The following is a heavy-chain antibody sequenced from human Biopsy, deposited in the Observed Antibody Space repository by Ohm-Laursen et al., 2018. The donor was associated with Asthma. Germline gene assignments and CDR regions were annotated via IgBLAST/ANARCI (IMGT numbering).Heavy chain of an antibody. Sequence: SLRLSCAASGFTFSNYAMSWVRQAPGKGLEWVSSITGSGGFTYSADSVRGRFTISRDNSKNTLYLQMNSLRAGDTAVYYCAKDVVWFRELGGMDVWGQGTTVTVSS. CDR3: AKDVVWFRELGGMDV. CDR2: ITGSGGFT. V-gene: IGHV3-23*01. J-gene: IGHJ6*02. D-gene: IGHD3-10*01. CDR1: GFTFSNYA.